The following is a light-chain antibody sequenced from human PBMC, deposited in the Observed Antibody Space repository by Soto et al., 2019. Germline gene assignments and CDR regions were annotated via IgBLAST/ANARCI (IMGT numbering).Light chain of an antibody. Sequence: DLQMTQSPSSLSASVGDRVTITCRASQDIRNDVGWYQQKPGKAPKRLIYETSSLQSGVPSRFSGSGSGTEFTLTISSLQPEDFATYYCLQHNTYPRTFGQGTKVEIK. J-gene: IGKJ1*01. CDR2: ETS. V-gene: IGKV1-17*01. CDR1: QDIRND. CDR3: LQHNTYPRT.